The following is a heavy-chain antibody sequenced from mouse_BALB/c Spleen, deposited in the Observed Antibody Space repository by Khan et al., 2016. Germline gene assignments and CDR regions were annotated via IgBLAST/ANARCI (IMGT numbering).Heavy chain of an antibody. CDR1: GYSFTGYY. V-gene: IGHV1-26*01. Sequence: VQLQQSGPDLVKPGASVNISCKASGYSFTGYYMHWVKESHGKSLEWIGRVNPNNGGTSYNQKFKGKAILTVDTSSSIAYMELRSLTSEDSAVYYCASMGGNYDGWGQGTTLTVSS. CDR2: VNPNNGGT. CDR3: ASMGGNYDG. J-gene: IGHJ2*01. D-gene: IGHD2-1*01.